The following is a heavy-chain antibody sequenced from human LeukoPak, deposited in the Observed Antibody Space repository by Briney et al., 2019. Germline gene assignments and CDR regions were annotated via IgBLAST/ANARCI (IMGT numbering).Heavy chain of an antibody. V-gene: IGHV4-38-2*02. CDR2: IYHSGST. D-gene: IGHD6-13*01. J-gene: IGHJ4*02. Sequence: MPSETLSLTCSVSGYSISRGYYWGWIRQPPGKGLEWIGSIYHSGSTYYNPSLKSRVTISVDTSKNQFSLKLSSVTAADTAVYYCARGFRGRSERSIAAAGTGDYWGQGTLVTVSS. CDR1: GYSISRGYY. CDR3: ARGFRGRSERSIAAAGTGDY.